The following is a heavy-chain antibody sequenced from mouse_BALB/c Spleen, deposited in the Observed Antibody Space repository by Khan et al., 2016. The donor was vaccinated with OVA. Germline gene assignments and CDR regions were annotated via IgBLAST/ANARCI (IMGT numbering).Heavy chain of an antibody. D-gene: IGHD1-1*01. CDR3: ARGNYYGYAMDY. V-gene: IGHV3-2*02. CDR2: ISYSGST. CDR1: GYSITSNYA. Sequence: EVQLQESGLGLVKPSQSLSLTCTVTGYSITSNYAWNWIRQFPGNKLEWMGYISYSGSTSYNPSLKSRISITRDTSKNQFFLPLSSVTTEDTATYYCARGNYYGYAMDYWGQGTSVTVSS. J-gene: IGHJ4*01.